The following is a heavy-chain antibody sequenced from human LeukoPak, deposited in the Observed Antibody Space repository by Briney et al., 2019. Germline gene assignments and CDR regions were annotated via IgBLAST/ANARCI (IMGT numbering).Heavy chain of an antibody. CDR1: GGSINNHY. D-gene: IGHD2-2*03. J-gene: IGHJ4*02. Sequence: SETLSLTCTVSGGSINNHYWSWIRQPPGKGLEWIVYIHSTGSTHYNPSLKSRVTISVDRSENQFSLKVTSVTAADTAVYYCASLGFCTGTRCLEDSWGQGTLVTVAS. CDR3: ASLGFCTGTRCLEDS. CDR2: IHSTGST. V-gene: IGHV4-59*11.